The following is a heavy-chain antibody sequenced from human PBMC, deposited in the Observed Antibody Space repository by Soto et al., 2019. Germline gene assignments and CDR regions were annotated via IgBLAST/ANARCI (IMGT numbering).Heavy chain of an antibody. CDR2: IYPSGSP. V-gene: IGHV4-4*07. CDR3: GRDDFWGGRNPDY. D-gene: IGHD3-3*01. CDR1: GGSISNYY. J-gene: IGHJ4*02. Sequence: QVQLQESGPGLVKPSETLSLTCTVSGGSISNYYWSWIRQPPGKGLEWIGRIYPSGSPNYNPSLKRRGTLSGDTANHPFSLELKFDSVTAAEPAVYYCGRDDFWGGRNPDYWGQGIL.